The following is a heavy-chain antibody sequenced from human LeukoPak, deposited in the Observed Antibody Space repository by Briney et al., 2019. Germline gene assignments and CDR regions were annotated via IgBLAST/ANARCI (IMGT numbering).Heavy chain of an antibody. V-gene: IGHV3-74*01. CDR2: INSDGSST. D-gene: IGHD3-10*01. Sequence: GGSLRLSCAASGFTFSSYWMHWVRQAPGKGLVWVSRINSDGSSTSYADSVKGRFTISRDNAKNSLYLQMNSLRAEDTAVYYCARGNRVGWKYYYGSGSYYTDYWGQGTLVTVSS. J-gene: IGHJ4*02. CDR1: GFTFSSYW. CDR3: ARGNRVGWKYYYGSGSYYTDY.